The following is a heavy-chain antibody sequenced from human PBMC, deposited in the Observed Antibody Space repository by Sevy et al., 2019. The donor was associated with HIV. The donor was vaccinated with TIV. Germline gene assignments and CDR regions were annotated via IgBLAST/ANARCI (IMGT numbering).Heavy chain of an antibody. V-gene: IGHV3-23*01. D-gene: IGHD2-8*01. CDR2: LSFGCGKI. CDR1: GFDFSIYS. Sequence: GSLRLSCAASGFDFSIYSMSWVRPAPGKGLEWVSTLSFGCGKINYADSVKGRFTISRDNSKSSVYLQMNNMRVEDTAVYYCAREGCTKPHDYWGQGTLVTVSS. CDR3: AREGCTKPHDY. J-gene: IGHJ4*02.